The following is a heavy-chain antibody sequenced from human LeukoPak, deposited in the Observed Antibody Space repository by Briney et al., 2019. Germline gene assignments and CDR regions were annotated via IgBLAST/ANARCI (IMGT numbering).Heavy chain of an antibody. Sequence: GGSLRLSCAASGFTFSSYAMSWVRQAPGKGLEWVSAISGSGGSTYYADSVKGRFTISRDNSKNTLYLQMNSLRAEDTAVYYCAKDVGYCSGGSCYSNYYSYGMDVWGQGTTVTVS. V-gene: IGHV3-23*01. J-gene: IGHJ6*02. CDR2: ISGSGGST. D-gene: IGHD2-15*01. CDR1: GFTFSSYA. CDR3: AKDVGYCSGGSCYSNYYSYGMDV.